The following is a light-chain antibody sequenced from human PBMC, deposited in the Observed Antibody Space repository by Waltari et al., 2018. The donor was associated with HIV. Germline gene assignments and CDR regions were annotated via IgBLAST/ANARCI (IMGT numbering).Light chain of an antibody. V-gene: IGLV2-8*01. J-gene: IGLJ2*01. CDR1: SSDIGAYNY. CDR3: ASQAGSKDV. Sequence: QSALTQPPSASGSPGQSVTISCTGTSSDIGAYNYVSWFQQPPGKSPKRMIFDVSKRPSGVPDRFSGSKSGNSASLTVSGLQAEDEADYYCASQAGSKDVFGGGTKLTVL. CDR2: DVS.